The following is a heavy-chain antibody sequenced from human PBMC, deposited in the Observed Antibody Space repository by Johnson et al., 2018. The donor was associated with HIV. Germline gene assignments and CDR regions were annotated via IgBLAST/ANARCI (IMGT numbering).Heavy chain of an antibody. J-gene: IGHJ3*02. Sequence: VESGGGLVQPGGSLRLSCAASGFTFSSYAMSWVRQAPGKGLEWVSVIYSGGSTIYYVDSVKGRFTISRDNAKNSLYLQMNSLRAEDTAVYYCARDRPSKGLRSNDAFDIWGQGTMVTVSS. D-gene: IGHD5-12*01. CDR2: IYSGGSTI. CDR3: ARDRPSKGLRSNDAFDI. CDR1: GFTFSSYA. V-gene: IGHV3-23*03.